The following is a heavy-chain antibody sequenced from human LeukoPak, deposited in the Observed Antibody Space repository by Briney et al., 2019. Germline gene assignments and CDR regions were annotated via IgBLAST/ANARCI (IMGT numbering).Heavy chain of an antibody. V-gene: IGHV3-20*04. CDR3: ARGLGSVVVVAATLDY. Sequence: GGSVRLFCAACGFTYDDYGMLWVRQAPGKGLEGVSGINWNGGSTDYADSVKGRFSISRDNAKNSLYLQMNSLRAEDTAFYYCARGLGSVVVVAATLDYWGQGTLVTVSS. D-gene: IGHD2-15*01. CDR1: GFTYDDYG. J-gene: IGHJ4*02. CDR2: INWNGGST.